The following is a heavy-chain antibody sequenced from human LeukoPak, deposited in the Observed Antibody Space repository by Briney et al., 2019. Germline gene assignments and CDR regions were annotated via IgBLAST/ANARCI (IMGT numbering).Heavy chain of an antibody. D-gene: IGHD6-19*01. Sequence: GGSLRLSCAASGFTFDDYAMHRVRQAPGKGLEWVPGISWNSGSIGYADSVKGRFTISRDNAKNSLYLQMNSLRAEDTALYYCAKDSRSSAVAALFDYWGQGTLVTVSS. J-gene: IGHJ4*02. CDR2: ISWNSGSI. CDR3: AKDSRSSAVAALFDY. CDR1: GFTFDDYA. V-gene: IGHV3-9*01.